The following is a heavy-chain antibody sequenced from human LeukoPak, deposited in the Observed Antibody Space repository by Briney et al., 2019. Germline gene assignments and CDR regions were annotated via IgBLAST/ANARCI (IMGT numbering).Heavy chain of an antibody. CDR1: GYSISSGYY. V-gene: IGHV4-38-2*02. CDR2: IYHSGST. D-gene: IGHD6-19*01. Sequence: SETLSLTCAVSGYSISSGYYWGWIRQPPGKGLEWIGSIYHSGSTNYNPSLKSRVTISVDTSKNQFSLKLSSMTAADTAVYYCARDAAGTLSFDYWGQGTLVTVSS. CDR3: ARDAAGTLSFDY. J-gene: IGHJ4*02.